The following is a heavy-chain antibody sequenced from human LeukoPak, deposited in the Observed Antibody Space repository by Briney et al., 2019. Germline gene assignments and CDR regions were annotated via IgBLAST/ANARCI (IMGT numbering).Heavy chain of an antibody. V-gene: IGHV1-18*01. Sequence: GGSLRLSCAASGSTFSSYGMHWVRQAPGQGLEWMGWISAYNGNTNYAQKLQGRVTMTTDTSTSTAYMELRSLRSDDTAVYYCARDRGYSSGPSEDYWGQGTLVTVSS. D-gene: IGHD6-19*01. CDR1: GSTFSSYG. CDR3: ARDRGYSSGPSEDY. J-gene: IGHJ4*02. CDR2: ISAYNGNT.